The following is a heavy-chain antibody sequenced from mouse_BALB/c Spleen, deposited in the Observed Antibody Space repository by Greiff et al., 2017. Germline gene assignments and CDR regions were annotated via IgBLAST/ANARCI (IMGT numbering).Heavy chain of an antibody. CDR2: IDPANGNT. CDR1: GFNIKDTY. V-gene: IGHV14-3*02. D-gene: IGHD2-4*01. Sequence: EVQLKQSGAELVKPGASVKLSCTASGFNIKDTYMHWVKQRPEQGLEWIGRIDPANGNTKYDPKFQGKATITADTSSNTAYLQLSSLTSEDTAVYYCAYDYDGYYFDYWGQGTTLTVSS. CDR3: AYDYDGYYFDY. J-gene: IGHJ2*01.